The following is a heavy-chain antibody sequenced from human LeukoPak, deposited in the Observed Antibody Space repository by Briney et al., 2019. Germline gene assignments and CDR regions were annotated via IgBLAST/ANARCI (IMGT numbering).Heavy chain of an antibody. Sequence: SVKVSCKASGYTFTGYYIHWVRLAPGQGLGWMGLINPNSGGTNYAQNFQGRVTMTRDTSISTAYMELSSLTSDDTAVYYCARDLEGYHYGSGNYPQWGRGTLVTVSS. V-gene: IGHV1-2*02. D-gene: IGHD3-10*01. CDR3: ARDLEGYHYGSGNYPQ. J-gene: IGHJ4*02. CDR2: INPNSGGT. CDR1: GYTFTGYY.